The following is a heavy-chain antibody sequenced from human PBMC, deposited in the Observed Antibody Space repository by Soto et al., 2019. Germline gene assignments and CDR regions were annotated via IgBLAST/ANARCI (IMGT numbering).Heavy chain of an antibody. Sequence: ASVKVSFKASGGTFSSYAISWVRQAPGQGLEWMGGIIPIFGTANYAQKFQGRVTITADESTSTAYMELSSLRSEDTAVYYCARELPCGDVIIGYRSGPLYDYWGQGTLVTVSS. J-gene: IGHJ4*02. D-gene: IGHD6-19*01. CDR2: IIPIFGTA. CDR3: ARELPCGDVIIGYRSGPLYDY. V-gene: IGHV1-69*13. CDR1: GGTFSSYA.